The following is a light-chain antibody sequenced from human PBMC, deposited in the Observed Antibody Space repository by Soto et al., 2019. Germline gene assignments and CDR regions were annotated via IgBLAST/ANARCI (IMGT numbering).Light chain of an antibody. CDR2: DVS. J-gene: IGKJ1*01. CDR1: QTINSW. V-gene: IGKV1-5*01. Sequence: DIQMTQSPSTLSASVGDRVSITCRASQTINSWLAWYQQKPGKAPKLLIYDVSNLESGVPSRFSGSGSGTGFTLTISSLQPDDFATYYCQQYNTFWTFGQGTKVDIK. CDR3: QQYNTFWT.